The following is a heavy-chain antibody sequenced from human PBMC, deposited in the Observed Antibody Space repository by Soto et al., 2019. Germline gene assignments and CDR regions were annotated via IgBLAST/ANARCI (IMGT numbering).Heavy chain of an antibody. D-gene: IGHD3-10*01. Sequence: QVQLVQSGAEVKKPGSSVKVSCKASGGTFSNYGITWVRQAPGQGLEWMGGIIPIFRTANYAQKLQGRVTXTXXESTNTSYMELNSLRSEDTAVYYCSHLGYYYGSGTLGWFDPWGQGTLVTVSS. CDR2: IIPIFRTA. CDR3: SHLGYYYGSGTLGWFDP. J-gene: IGHJ5*02. V-gene: IGHV1-69*05. CDR1: GGTFSNYG.